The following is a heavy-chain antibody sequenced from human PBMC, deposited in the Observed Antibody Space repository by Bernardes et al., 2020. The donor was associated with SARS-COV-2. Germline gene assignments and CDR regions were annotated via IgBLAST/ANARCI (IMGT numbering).Heavy chain of an antibody. J-gene: IGHJ6*02. V-gene: IGHV4-61*02. D-gene: IGHD5-18*01. CDR2: IYTTGNT. CDR1: GGSIRSGSYY. Sequence: SETLSLTCTVSGGSIRSGSYYWSWIRQPAGKGLEWIGRIYTTGNTNYNPSLKSRVTISLDTSKNQFSLKVRSVTAADSAVYYCARDQTHLWPHYSGMDVWGQGRTVIVSS. CDR3: ARDQTHLWPHYSGMDV.